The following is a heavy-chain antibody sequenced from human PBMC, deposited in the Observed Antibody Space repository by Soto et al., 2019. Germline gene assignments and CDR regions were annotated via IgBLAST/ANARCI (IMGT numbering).Heavy chain of an antibody. D-gene: IGHD3-10*01. CDR2: IKVDGSEK. J-gene: IGHJ4*02. V-gene: IGHV3-7*03. CDR1: GFTFGSYW. CDR3: ARDRGWQTFDY. Sequence: PGGSLRLSCAASGFTFGSYWLSWVRQAPGKQLERVANIKVDGSEKYYVDYVRGRFIISRDNAENSLYLQMNSLIAEDTAVYYCARDRGWQTFDYWGQGTLVTVSS.